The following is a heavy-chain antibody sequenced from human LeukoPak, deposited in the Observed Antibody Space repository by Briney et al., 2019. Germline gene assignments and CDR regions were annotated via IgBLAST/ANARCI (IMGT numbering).Heavy chain of an antibody. D-gene: IGHD3-3*01. Sequence: PSQTLSLTCAVSGGSISSGGSSWSWIRQPPGKGLEWIGYIYHSGSTYYNPSLKSRVTISVDRSKNQFSLKLSSVTAADTAVYYCARTYYDFWSGSYFDYWGQGTLVTVSS. CDR3: ARTYYDFWSGSYFDY. V-gene: IGHV4-30-2*01. CDR1: GGSISSGGSS. CDR2: IYHSGST. J-gene: IGHJ4*02.